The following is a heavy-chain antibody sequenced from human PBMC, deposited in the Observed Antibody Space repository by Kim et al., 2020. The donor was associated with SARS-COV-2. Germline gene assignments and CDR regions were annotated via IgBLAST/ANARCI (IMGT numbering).Heavy chain of an antibody. CDR1: GYTFTSYY. CDR3: ARDDGVGATDSPPFDY. Sequence: ASVKVSCKASGYTFTSYYMHWVRQAPGQGLEWMGIINPSGGSTSYAQKFQGRVTMTRDTSTSTVYMELSSLRSEDTAVYYCARDDGVGATDSPPFDYWGQGTLVTVSS. J-gene: IGHJ4*02. CDR2: INPSGGST. D-gene: IGHD1-26*01. V-gene: IGHV1-46*01.